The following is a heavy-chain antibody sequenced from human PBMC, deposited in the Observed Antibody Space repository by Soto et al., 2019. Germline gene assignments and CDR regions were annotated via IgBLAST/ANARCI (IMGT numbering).Heavy chain of an antibody. CDR3: ARSYCNGWYTSGY. Sequence: QVQLQESGPGLVKPSETLSLTCTVSGASLNNYYWTWNRQPPGKGLEWIGYIHYSGSTTYNPSLKNRVTISRDTSKKQFYLNRTAVTAADTAVYVCARSYCNGWYTSGYWGQGTLVTVST. D-gene: IGHD6-19*01. CDR2: IHYSGST. V-gene: IGHV4-59*01. J-gene: IGHJ4*02. CDR1: GASLNNYY.